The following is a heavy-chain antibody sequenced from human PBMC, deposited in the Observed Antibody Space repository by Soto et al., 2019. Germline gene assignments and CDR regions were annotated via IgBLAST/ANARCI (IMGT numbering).Heavy chain of an antibody. CDR1: GFTFSSYA. D-gene: IGHD6-6*01. CDR3: AKRSSSSTFDY. V-gene: IGHV3-23*01. CDR2: ISGSDDST. Sequence: EVQLLESGGGLVQPGESLRLSCAASGFTFSSYAMSWVRQAPGKGLEWVSVISGSDDSTYYADSVKGQFTISRDNSKNTLYLQMNSLRAEDTAVYHCAKRSSSSTFDYWGQGTLVTVSS. J-gene: IGHJ4*02.